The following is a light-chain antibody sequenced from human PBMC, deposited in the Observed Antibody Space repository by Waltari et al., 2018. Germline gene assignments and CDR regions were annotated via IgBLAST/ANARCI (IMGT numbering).Light chain of an antibody. CDR2: DDS. CDR1: NTGQKD. V-gene: IGLV3-21*03. Sequence: SYVLTQPPSVSVAPGKTPRRTCGGTNTGQKDEHWYQQKPGQAPVLVVYDDSDRPAGIPERFSGSNSGNTATLTISRVEAGDEADYYCQVWDSSSDHVVFGGGTKLTVL. J-gene: IGLJ2*01. CDR3: QVWDSSSDHVV.